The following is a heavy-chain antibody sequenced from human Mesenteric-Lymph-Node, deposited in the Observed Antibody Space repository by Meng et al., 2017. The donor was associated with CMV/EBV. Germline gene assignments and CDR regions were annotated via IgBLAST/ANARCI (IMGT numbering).Heavy chain of an antibody. D-gene: IGHD3-3*01. J-gene: IGHJ5*02. CDR2: TSAYNGNT. Sequence: YTFTSYGISWVRQAPGQGLEWMGWTSAYNGNTNYAQKLQGRVTMTTDTSTSTAYMELRSLRSDDTAVYYCARDNRVTIFGVVIHWFDPWGQRTLVIVSS. V-gene: IGHV1-18*01. CDR1: YTFTSYG. CDR3: ARDNRVTIFGVVIHWFDP.